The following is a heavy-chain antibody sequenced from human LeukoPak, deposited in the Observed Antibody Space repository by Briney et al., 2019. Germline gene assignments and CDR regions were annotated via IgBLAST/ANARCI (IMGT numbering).Heavy chain of an antibody. D-gene: IGHD6-19*01. V-gene: IGHV4-59*01. J-gene: IGHJ4*02. CDR2: IHYSGST. CDR1: GGSISSYY. CDR3: AGGNGWDYF. Sequence: SETLSLTCTVSGGSISSYYWSWIRQPRGKGLEWIGYIHYSGSTNYNTSLRSRVTISVDTSKNVFSLKLTSVTAADTAVYYCAGGNGWDYFWGQGTRVTVSS.